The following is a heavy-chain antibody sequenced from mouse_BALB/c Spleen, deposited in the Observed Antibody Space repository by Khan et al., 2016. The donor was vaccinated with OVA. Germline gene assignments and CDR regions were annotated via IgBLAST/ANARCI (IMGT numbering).Heavy chain of an antibody. CDR1: GYTFTSYV. CDR2: INPYNDGT. V-gene: IGHV1S136*01. J-gene: IGHJ3*01. Sequence: VQLKQSGPELVKPGASVKMSCKASGYTFTSYVMHWVKQKPGQGLEWIGYINPYNDGTKYNEKFKGKATLTSDKSSSTAYMVLSSLTSEDSAVYYGARRDYYGSSSFAYWGQGTLVTVSA. D-gene: IGHD1-1*01. CDR3: ARRDYYGSSSFAY.